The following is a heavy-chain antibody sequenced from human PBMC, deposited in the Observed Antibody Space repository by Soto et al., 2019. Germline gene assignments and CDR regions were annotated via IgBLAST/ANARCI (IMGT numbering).Heavy chain of an antibody. V-gene: IGHV5-51*01. CDR1: GYSFTSYW. J-gene: IGHJ5*02. Sequence: PGESLKISCKGSGYSFTSYWIGWVRQMPGKGLEWMGIIYPGDSDTRYSPSFQGQVTISADKSISTAYLQWSSLKASDTAMYYCARSRYDILTGYAWFDPWGQGTLVTVYS. D-gene: IGHD3-9*01. CDR2: IYPGDSDT. CDR3: ARSRYDILTGYAWFDP.